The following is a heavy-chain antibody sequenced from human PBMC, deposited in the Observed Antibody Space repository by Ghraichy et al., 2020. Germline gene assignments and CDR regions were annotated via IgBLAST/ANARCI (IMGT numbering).Heavy chain of an antibody. CDR3: ARGPHGGYFDY. V-gene: IGHV4-4*02. Sequence: SETLSLTCAVSGGSISGSNWWSFVRRPPGRGLEGIGEIYHSGSTNYNSSLKSRVTISVDKSKNQFSLLLSSVTAADTALYYCARGPHGGYFDYWGQGTLVTVSS. J-gene: IGHJ4*02. D-gene: IGHD2-15*01. CDR2: IYHSGST. CDR1: GGSISGSNW.